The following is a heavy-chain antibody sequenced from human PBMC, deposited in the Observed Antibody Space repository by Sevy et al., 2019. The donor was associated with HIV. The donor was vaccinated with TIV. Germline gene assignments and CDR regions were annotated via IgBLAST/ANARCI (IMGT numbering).Heavy chain of an antibody. CDR3: ARRGIAVAGSYGMDV. D-gene: IGHD6-19*01. Sequence: SETLSLTCTVSGGSISSSSYYWGWIRQPPGKGLEWIGSIYYSGSTYYNPSLKSRVTISVDTSKSQFSLKLSSVTAADTAVYYCARRGIAVAGSYGMDVWGQGTTVTVSS. J-gene: IGHJ6*02. V-gene: IGHV4-39*01. CDR2: IYYSGST. CDR1: GGSISSSSYY.